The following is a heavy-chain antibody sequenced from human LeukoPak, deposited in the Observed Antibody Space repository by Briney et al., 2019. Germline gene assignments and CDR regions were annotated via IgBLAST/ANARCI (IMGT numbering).Heavy chain of an antibody. CDR3: AKEKPETTAFDY. D-gene: IGHD1-1*01. J-gene: IGHJ4*02. V-gene: IGHV3-23*01. CDR2: ISGSGGTT. CDR1: GFTFSSYA. Sequence: PGGSLRLSCAASGFTFSSYAMSWVRQAPGKGLEWVSAISGSGGTTHYADSVKGRFTISRDNFKNTLYLQMNSLRGEDTAVYHCAKEKPETTAFDYWGQGTLVTVSS.